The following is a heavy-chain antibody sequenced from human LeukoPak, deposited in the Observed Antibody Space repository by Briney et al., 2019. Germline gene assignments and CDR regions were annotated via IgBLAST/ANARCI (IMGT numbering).Heavy chain of an antibody. J-gene: IGHJ4*02. CDR1: GFTVSSNY. V-gene: IGHV3-53*05. CDR3: AREPEYNSGGHHDY. D-gene: IGHD2-15*01. CDR2: IYSGGGA. Sequence: GGSLRLSCAASGFTVSSNYMSWVRQAPGKGLECVSVIYSGGGAYYADAVKGRFSISRDNSKNTLYLQMNSLGAEDTAVYYCAREPEYNSGGHHDYWGQGTLVRLL.